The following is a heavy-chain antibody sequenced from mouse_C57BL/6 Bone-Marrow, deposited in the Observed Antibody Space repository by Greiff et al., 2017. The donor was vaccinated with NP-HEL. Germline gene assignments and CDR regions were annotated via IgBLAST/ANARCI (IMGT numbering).Heavy chain of an antibody. J-gene: IGHJ2*01. CDR2: ISYDGSN. CDR3: ARGGLGYFDY. CDR1: GYSITSGYY. D-gene: IGHD4-1*01. Sequence: EVQLVESGPGLVKPSQSLSLTCSVTGYSITSGYYWNWIRQFPGNKLEWMGYISYDGSNNYNPSLKNRISITRDTSKNQFFLKLNSVTTEDTATYYCARGGLGYFDYWGQGTTLTVSS. V-gene: IGHV3-6*01.